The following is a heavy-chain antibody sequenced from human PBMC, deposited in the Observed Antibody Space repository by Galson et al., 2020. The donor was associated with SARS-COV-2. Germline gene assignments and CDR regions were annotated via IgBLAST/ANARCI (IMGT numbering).Heavy chain of an antibody. Sequence: GASLKISCAASGFTFSDHAMHWVRQAPGKGLEWVAQIFFDGSEKYYGDYVRGRFTISRDSSKNTVYLQMNNLRVDDTAVYYCARDGQSSRGWAFDYWGQGTLLTVS. D-gene: IGHD6-19*01. J-gene: IGHJ4*02. CDR3: ARDGQSSRGWAFDY. V-gene: IGHV3-33*01. CDR1: GFTFSDHA. CDR2: IFFDGSEK.